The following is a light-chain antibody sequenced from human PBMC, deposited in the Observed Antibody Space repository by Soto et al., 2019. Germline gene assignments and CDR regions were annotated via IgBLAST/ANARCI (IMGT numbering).Light chain of an antibody. J-gene: IGKJ5*01. V-gene: IGKV3D-15*01. CDR1: QSVTSN. Sequence: EMLLTQSPDTLAVCPGEVATLSCCASQSVTSNLAWYQQKRGQAPRLLIYAASTRATGVPARFSGSGSGTEFTLTISSLQSEDFAVYYCQQYNNWPPITFGQGTRLAIK. CDR2: AAS. CDR3: QQYNNWPPIT.